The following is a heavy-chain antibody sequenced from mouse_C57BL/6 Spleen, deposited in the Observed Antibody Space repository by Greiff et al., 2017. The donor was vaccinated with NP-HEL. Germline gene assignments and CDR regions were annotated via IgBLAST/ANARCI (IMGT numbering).Heavy chain of an antibody. Sequence: VQLKQSGAELVKPGASVKLSCKASGYTFTEYTIHWVKQRSGQGLEWIGWFYPGSGSIKYNEKFKDKATLTADKSSSTVYMELSRLTSEDSAVYFCARHEDRGNYYGSSFAYWGQGTLVTVSA. J-gene: IGHJ3*01. CDR2: FYPGSGSI. CDR3: ARHEDRGNYYGSSFAY. V-gene: IGHV1-62-2*01. D-gene: IGHD1-1*01. CDR1: GYTFTEYT.